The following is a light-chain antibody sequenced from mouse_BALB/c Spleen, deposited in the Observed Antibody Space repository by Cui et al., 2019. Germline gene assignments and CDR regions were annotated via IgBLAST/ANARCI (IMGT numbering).Light chain of an antibody. CDR1: SSVSY. CDR2: STS. J-gene: IGKJ1*01. Sequence: QIVLTQSPALMSASLGEEITLTCSASSSVSYMQWYQQKSGTSPKLLIYSTSNLASGVPSRFRGSGSGTFYSLTISSVEAEDAADYYCHQCSSYPWTFGGGTKLEIK. V-gene: IGKV4-80*01. CDR3: HQCSSYPWT.